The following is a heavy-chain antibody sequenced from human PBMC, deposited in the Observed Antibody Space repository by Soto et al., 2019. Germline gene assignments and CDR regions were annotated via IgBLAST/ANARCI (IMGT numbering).Heavy chain of an antibody. CDR1: GGSISSCSYC. J-gene: IGHJ3*02. V-gene: IGHV4-39*07. Sequence: PSETLSLTCTVSGGSISSCSYCWGWNRQPPGKGPEWIGNIYYSGSTNYNPSLKSRVTISVDTSKNQFSLKLSSVTAADTAVYYCARGPPYYYGSGTVDDAFDIWGQGTMVTVSS. CDR3: ARGPPYYYGSGTVDDAFDI. D-gene: IGHD3-10*01. CDR2: IYYSGST.